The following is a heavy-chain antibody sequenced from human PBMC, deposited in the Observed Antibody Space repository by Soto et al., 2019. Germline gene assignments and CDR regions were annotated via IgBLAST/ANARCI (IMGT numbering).Heavy chain of an antibody. CDR2: ISSSGSTI. Sequence: GGSLRLSCAASGFTFSDYYMSWIRQAPGKGLEWVSYISSSGSTIYYADSVKGRFTISRDNAKNSLYLQMNSLKAEDTAVYYCARGTYRSKTDFDYWGQGTLVTVSS. CDR3: ARGTYRSKTDFDY. CDR1: GFTFSDYY. D-gene: IGHD6-13*01. V-gene: IGHV3-11*01. J-gene: IGHJ4*02.